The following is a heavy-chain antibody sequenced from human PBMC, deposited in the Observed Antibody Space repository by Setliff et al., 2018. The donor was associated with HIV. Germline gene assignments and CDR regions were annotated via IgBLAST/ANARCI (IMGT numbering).Heavy chain of an antibody. Sequence: SLKISCAASGFTFSDYYMSWIRQAPGKGMEWILYISSGNDIIYYADSVKGRFTISRDNAKSSLYLQMNSLRAEDTAIYYCASQTYYYDSSGSLGGYYFDNWGQGTLVTVSS. V-gene: IGHV3-11*04. CDR2: ISSGNDII. CDR1: GFTFSDYY. D-gene: IGHD3-22*01. CDR3: ASQTYYYDSSGSLGGYYFDN. J-gene: IGHJ4*02.